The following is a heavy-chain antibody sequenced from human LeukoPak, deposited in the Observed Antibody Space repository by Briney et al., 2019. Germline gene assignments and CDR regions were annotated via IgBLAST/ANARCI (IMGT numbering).Heavy chain of an antibody. CDR3: ANDRPHPRVEPTNFHY. J-gene: IGHJ4*02. Sequence: GGSLRLSCAASGFTFSSSAMSWVRQPPGKGLEWVSAINGGGSTTYYADSVKGRFIISRDNSKNTLYLQMNRLRTEDTAIYYCANDRPHPRVEPTNFHYWGQGTLIAVSS. CDR2: INGGGSTT. CDR1: GFTFSSSA. V-gene: IGHV3-23*01. D-gene: IGHD1-14*01.